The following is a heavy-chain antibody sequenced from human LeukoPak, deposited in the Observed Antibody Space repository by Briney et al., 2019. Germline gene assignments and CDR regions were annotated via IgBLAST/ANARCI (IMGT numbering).Heavy chain of an antibody. CDR3: ARTYSSSSWGFDY. J-gene: IGHJ4*02. CDR1: GGSFSDYY. V-gene: IGHV4-34*01. Sequence: SETLSLTCAVYGGSFSDYYWSWIRQTPGKGLEWIGEINHSGRNNYNPSLKSRVTISVDKSKNQFSLKLSSVTAADTAVYYCARTYSSSSWGFDYWGQGTLVTVSS. D-gene: IGHD6-13*01. CDR2: INHSGRN.